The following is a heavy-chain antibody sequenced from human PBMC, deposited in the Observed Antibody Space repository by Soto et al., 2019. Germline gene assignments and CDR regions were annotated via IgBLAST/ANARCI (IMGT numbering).Heavy chain of an antibody. CDR2: INPNSGDT. J-gene: IGHJ4*02. CDR1: GYTFTDYY. Sequence: ASVKVSCKSSGYTFTDYYMHWVRQAPGQGLEWMGWINPNSGDTNYAQKFQGWVTMTRGTSINTAYMELSRLRSDDTAVYYCANGARSGYCTEYFDYWGEGTLVTVSS. D-gene: IGHD3-3*01. CDR3: ANGARSGYCTEYFDY. V-gene: IGHV1-2*04.